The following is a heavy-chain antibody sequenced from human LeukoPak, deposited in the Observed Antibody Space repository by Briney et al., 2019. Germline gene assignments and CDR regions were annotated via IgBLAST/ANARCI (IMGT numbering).Heavy chain of an antibody. CDR1: GFTFSYFW. Sequence: GGSLRLSCAASGFTFSYFWMHWFRQTPGKGLVWVSCINTDGSYSTYADSVKGRFTISRDNSKNTLYLQMNSLRAEDTAVYYCAKDRGITSERYYFDYWGQGTLVTVSS. V-gene: IGHV3-74*01. CDR3: AKDRGITSERYYFDY. D-gene: IGHD3-3*01. J-gene: IGHJ4*02. CDR2: INTDGSYS.